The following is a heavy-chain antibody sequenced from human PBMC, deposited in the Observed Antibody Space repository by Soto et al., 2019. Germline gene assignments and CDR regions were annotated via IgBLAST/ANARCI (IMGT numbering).Heavy chain of an antibody. D-gene: IGHD2-8*02. Sequence: GGSLRLSCAASGFTFSSYSMNWVRQAPGKGLEWVSYISSSSSTIYYADSVKGRFTISRDNAKNSLYLQMNSLRAEDTAVYYCARGVSIEVVYAIPHYYYYYMDVWGTGTTVTVSS. CDR3: ARGVSIEVVYAIPHYYYYYMDV. CDR2: ISSSSSTI. CDR1: GFTFSSYS. V-gene: IGHV3-48*04. J-gene: IGHJ6*03.